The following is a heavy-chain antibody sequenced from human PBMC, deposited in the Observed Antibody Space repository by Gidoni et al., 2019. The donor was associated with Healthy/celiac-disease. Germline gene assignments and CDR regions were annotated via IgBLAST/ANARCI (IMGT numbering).Heavy chain of an antibody. CDR3: AKYASSGWYAGGNYYYYGMDV. CDR2: ISGSGGST. J-gene: IGHJ6*02. D-gene: IGHD6-19*01. V-gene: IGHV3-23*01. Sequence: APGKGLEWVSAISGSGGSTYYADSVKGRFTISRDNSKNTLYLQMNSLRAEDTAVYYCAKYASSGWYAGGNYYYYGMDVWGQGTTVTVSS.